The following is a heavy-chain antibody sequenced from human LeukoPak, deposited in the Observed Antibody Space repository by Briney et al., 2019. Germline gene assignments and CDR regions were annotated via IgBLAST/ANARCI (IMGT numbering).Heavy chain of an antibody. CDR1: GGSISSYY. CDR3: ARGGYSYGKADV. J-gene: IGHJ4*02. V-gene: IGHV4-59*12. Sequence: KPSETLSLTCTVSGGSISSYYCGWIRQPPGKGLECIGYIYYSVSTNYNPSLRSRVTISVDTSKNQFSLKLSSVTAADTAVYYCARGGYSYGKADVWGQGTLDTVSS. D-gene: IGHD5-18*01. CDR2: IYYSVST.